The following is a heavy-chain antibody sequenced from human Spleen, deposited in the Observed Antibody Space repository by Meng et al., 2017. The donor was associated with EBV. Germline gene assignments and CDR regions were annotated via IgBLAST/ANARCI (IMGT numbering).Heavy chain of an antibody. CDR1: GDSISSFYY. Sequence: LQPPEPGPGQVKPSETLSLTCTVSGDSISSFYYWGWIRQPPGRGLEWIGSVHYSGSTYYSPSLKSRIIVSVDTSKNQFSLRLTSVTAADTAVYYCARGKYSGYDPLDYWGHGTLVTVSS. CDR2: VHYSGST. CDR3: ARGKYSGYDPLDY. D-gene: IGHD5-12*01. V-gene: IGHV4-39*01. J-gene: IGHJ4*01.